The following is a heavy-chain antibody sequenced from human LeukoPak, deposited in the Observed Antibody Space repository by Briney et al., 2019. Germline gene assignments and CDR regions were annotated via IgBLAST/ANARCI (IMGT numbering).Heavy chain of an antibody. D-gene: IGHD3-22*01. CDR3: ARDGGDSSGYSIFDY. Sequence: TGGSLRLSCAASGFTFSSYSMNWVRQAPGKGLEWVSYISSSSSTIFYADSVKGRFTISRDNAKNSLYLQMHSLRDEDTAVYYCARDGGDSSGYSIFDYWGQGTLVTVSS. CDR2: ISSSSSTI. J-gene: IGHJ4*02. CDR1: GFTFSSYS. V-gene: IGHV3-48*02.